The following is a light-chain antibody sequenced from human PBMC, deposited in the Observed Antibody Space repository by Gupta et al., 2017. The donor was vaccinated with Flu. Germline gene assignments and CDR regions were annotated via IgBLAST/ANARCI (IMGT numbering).Light chain of an antibody. V-gene: IGLV2-14*03. CDR2: DVT. CDR3: SSYTGSSTV. CDR1: ASDISSYKY. J-gene: IGLJ2*01. Sequence: QSALTQPASVSVSPGQSITISCTGTASDISSYKYVSWYQQHPGKAPKLMIYDVTNRPSGVSNRFSGSKSGNTASLTISGLQAEDEADYYCSSYTGSSTVFGGGTKLTVL.